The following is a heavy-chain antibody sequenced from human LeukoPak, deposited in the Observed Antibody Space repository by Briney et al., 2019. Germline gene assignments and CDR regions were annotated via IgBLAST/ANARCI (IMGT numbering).Heavy chain of an antibody. CDR2: IKQDGSEK. V-gene: IGHV3-7*04. Sequence: GGSLRLSCAASGFSFGTYWMSWVRQAPGKGLEWVANIKQDGSEKYYLDSVKGRFTISRDNAKNSLYLQMNSLRAEDTAVYSCARVPLGAFDIWGQGTMVTVSS. CDR3: ARVPLGAFDI. CDR1: GFSFGTYW. J-gene: IGHJ3*02.